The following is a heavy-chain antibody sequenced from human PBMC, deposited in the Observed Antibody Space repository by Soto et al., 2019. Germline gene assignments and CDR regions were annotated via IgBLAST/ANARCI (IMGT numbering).Heavy chain of an antibody. D-gene: IGHD1-1*01. CDR1: GFTFSSYW. CDR2: IKQDGSEK. Sequence: GGSRRRSWAASGFTFSSYWMSWVRQAPGKGLEWVANIKQDGSEKYYVDSVKGRFTISRDNAKSSLYLQMNSLRAEDTAVYYCARANWNSPLGFDPWGQGTLVTVS. V-gene: IGHV3-7*03. J-gene: IGHJ5*02. CDR3: ARANWNSPLGFDP.